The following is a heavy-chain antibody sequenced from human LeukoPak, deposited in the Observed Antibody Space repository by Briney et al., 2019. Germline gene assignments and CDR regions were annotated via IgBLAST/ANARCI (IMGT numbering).Heavy chain of an antibody. CDR2: INHSGST. D-gene: IGHD3-10*01. Sequence: PSETLSLTCAVYGGSFSGYYWSWIRQPPGKGLEWIGEINHSGSTNYNPSLKSRVTISVDTSKNQFSLKLSSVTAADTAVYYCARGFVLLWFGGFDYWGQGTLVTVSS. CDR1: GGSFSGYY. CDR3: ARGFVLLWFGGFDY. J-gene: IGHJ4*02. V-gene: IGHV4-34*01.